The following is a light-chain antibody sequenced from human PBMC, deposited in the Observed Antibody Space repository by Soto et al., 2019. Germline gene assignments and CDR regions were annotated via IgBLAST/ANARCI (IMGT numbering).Light chain of an antibody. Sequence: QSALTQPASVSGSPGQSITISCTGTNSDVGSYNYVSWYQQHPGKAPKLMIYEVSNRPSGVSNRFSGSKSANMASLTISGLQAEDEADYYCGSYTRSSTLWVFGGGTKLTVL. J-gene: IGLJ3*02. CDR3: GSYTRSSTLWV. V-gene: IGLV2-14*01. CDR1: NSDVGSYNY. CDR2: EVS.